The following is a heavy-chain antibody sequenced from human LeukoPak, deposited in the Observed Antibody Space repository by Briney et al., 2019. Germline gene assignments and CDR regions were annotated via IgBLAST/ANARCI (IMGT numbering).Heavy chain of an antibody. J-gene: IGHJ4*02. CDR3: ANAYYYDSSGYYLPVDY. CDR1: GGSLSGYY. Sequence: SETLSLTCAVYGGSLSGYYWSWIRQPPGKGLEWIGEINHSGSTNYNPSLKSRVTISVDTSKNQFSLKLSSVTAADTAVYYCANAYYYDSSGYYLPVDYWGQGTLVTVSS. D-gene: IGHD3-22*01. CDR2: INHSGST. V-gene: IGHV4-34*01.